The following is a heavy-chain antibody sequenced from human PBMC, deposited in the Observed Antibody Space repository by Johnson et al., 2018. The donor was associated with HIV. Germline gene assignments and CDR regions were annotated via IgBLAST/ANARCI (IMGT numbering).Heavy chain of an antibody. CDR1: GFTFSSYG. D-gene: IGHD4-23*01. Sequence: QVQLVESGGGVVQPGRSLRLSCAASGFTFSSYGMHWVRQAPGKGLQWVAVIWYDGNNKYYADSVKGRFTISRDNSKNTLYLQMNSLRAEDTAVYYCAKSPGKDHGGNSGAFDIWGQGTMVTVSS. J-gene: IGHJ3*02. CDR2: IWYDGNNK. CDR3: AKSPGKDHGGNSGAFDI. V-gene: IGHV3-33*06.